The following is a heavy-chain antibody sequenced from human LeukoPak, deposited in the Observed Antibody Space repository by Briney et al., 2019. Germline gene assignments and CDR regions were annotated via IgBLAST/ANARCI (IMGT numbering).Heavy chain of an antibody. CDR1: GYTFTSYG. D-gene: IGHD3-10*01. V-gene: IGHV1-18*01. J-gene: IGHJ3*02. CDR3: ARAMSRPYYYGSGSRMNAFDI. Sequence: ASVKVSCKASGYTFTSYGISWVRQAPGQGLEWMGWISAYNGNTNYAQKLRGRVTMTTDTSTSTAYMELRSLRSDDTAVYYCARAMSRPYYYGSGSRMNAFDIWGQGTMVTVSS. CDR2: ISAYNGNT.